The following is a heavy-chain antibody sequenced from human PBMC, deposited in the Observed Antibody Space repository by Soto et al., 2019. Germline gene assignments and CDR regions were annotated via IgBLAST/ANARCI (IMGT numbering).Heavy chain of an antibody. CDR3: ARDVRRGYSGYGGMDV. J-gene: IGHJ6*02. D-gene: IGHD5-12*01. Sequence: SETLSLTCTVSGGSISSGDYYWSWIRQPPGKGLEWIGYIYYSGSTYYNPSLKSRVAISVDTSKNQFSLKLSSVTAADTAVYYCARDVRRGYSGYGGMDVWGQGTTVTVS. CDR1: GGSISSGDYY. V-gene: IGHV4-30-4*01. CDR2: IYYSGST.